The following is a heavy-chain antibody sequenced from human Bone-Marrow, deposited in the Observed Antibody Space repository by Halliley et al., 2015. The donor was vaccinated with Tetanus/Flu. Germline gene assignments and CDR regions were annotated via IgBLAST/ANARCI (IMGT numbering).Heavy chain of an antibody. CDR1: GGSLSGYY. CDR3: VIGAGWQPDY. J-gene: IGHJ4*02. CDR2: ISYTGST. Sequence: TLSLTCTVSGGSLSGYYLNWIRQPPGKGLEWLGLISYTGSTNYNPSLQSRVTISVDTSKNQFSLRLSSVTAADTALYYCVIGAGWQPDYWGPVTLVTVSS. V-gene: IGHV4-59*01.